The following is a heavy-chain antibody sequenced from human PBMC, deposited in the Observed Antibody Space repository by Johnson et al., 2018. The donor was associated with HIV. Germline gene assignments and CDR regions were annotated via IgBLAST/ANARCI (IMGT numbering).Heavy chain of an antibody. CDR1: GFIFSNAW. CDR2: IKSKTDGGTT. V-gene: IGHV3-15*05. D-gene: IGHD3-22*01. CDR3: ASWESDSSGRGAFDI. Sequence: VQLVESGGGLVKREGSLRLSCAPSGFIFSNAWMSWVRQAPGKGLEWVGRIKSKTDGGTTDYAAPVKGRFTISRDDSKNTLYLQMNSLRAEDTAVYYCASWESDSSGRGAFDIWGQGTMVTVSS. J-gene: IGHJ3*02.